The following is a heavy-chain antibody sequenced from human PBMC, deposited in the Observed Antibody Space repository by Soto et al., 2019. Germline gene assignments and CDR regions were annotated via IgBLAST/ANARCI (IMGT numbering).Heavy chain of an antibody. D-gene: IGHD3-3*01. V-gene: IGHV3-7*04. CDR1: GFTFRTYW. Sequence: EVQLVESGGGLVQPGGSLRLSCAAYGFTFRTYWMTWVRQAPGKGLEWVANIRGDESRKYYVDSVKGRFTISRDNAKYSLYLQMDSLRAEDTAVYYCARDQNYHAGSDYYDAFDIWGQGTKVTVSS. CDR2: IRGDESRK. J-gene: IGHJ3*02. CDR3: ARDQNYHAGSDYYDAFDI.